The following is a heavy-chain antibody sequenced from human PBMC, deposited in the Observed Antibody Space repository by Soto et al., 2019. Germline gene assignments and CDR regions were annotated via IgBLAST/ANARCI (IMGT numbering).Heavy chain of an antibody. CDR2: IFSNDEK. D-gene: IGHD6-13*01. J-gene: IGHJ4*02. Sequence: QVTLKESGPVLVKPTETLTLTCTVSGFSLSNARMGVSWIRQPPGKALEWLAHIFSNDEKSYSTSLKSRLTISKDTSKSQVVLAMTNMDPVDTATYYCARTRYSSSVTRYFDYWGQGTLVTVSS. V-gene: IGHV2-26*01. CDR1: GFSLSNARMG. CDR3: ARTRYSSSVTRYFDY.